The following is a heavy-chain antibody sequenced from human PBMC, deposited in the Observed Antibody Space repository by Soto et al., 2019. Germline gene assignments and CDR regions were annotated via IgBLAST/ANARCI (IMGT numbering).Heavy chain of an antibody. D-gene: IGHD3-16*02. J-gene: IGHJ4*02. V-gene: IGHV3-23*01. CDR1: GFTFNNFA. Sequence: GGSLRLSCAASGFTFNNFAMFWVRQAPGKGLEWASSISRTGGAAHYADSVNGRFTISRDNSKNTLFLQFDSLRAEDTAVYYCAKAYDYIWGSYPRELDQWGQGTLVTVSS. CDR2: ISRTGGAA. CDR3: AKAYDYIWGSYPRELDQ.